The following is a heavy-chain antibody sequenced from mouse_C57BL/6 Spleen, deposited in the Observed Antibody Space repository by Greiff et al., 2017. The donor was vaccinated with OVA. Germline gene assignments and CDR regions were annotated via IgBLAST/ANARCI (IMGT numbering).Heavy chain of an antibody. J-gene: IGHJ4*01. Sequence: QVQLQQPGTELVKPGASVKLSCKASGYTFTSYWMHWVKQRPGQGLEWIGNINPSNGGTNYNEKFKSKATLTVDKSSSTAYMQLSSLTSEDSAVYYCARGGPLYGNVLYYYAMDYWGQGTSVTVSS. CDR3: ARGGPLYGNVLYYYAMDY. CDR1: GYTFTSYW. V-gene: IGHV1-53*01. CDR2: INPSNGGT. D-gene: IGHD2-1*01.